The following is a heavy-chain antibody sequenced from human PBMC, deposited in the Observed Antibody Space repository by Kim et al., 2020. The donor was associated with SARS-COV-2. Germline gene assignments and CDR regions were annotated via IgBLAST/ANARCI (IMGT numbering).Heavy chain of an antibody. V-gene: IGHV3-33*01. J-gene: IGHJ4*02. CDR3: ARGPLGITIFGAPGAYFDY. CDR1: GFTFSSYG. CDR2: IWYDGSNK. Sequence: GGSLRLSCAASGFTFSSYGMHWVRQAPGKGLEWVAVIWYDGSNKYYADSVKGRFTISRDNSKNTLYLQMNSLRAEDTAVYYCARGPLGITIFGAPGAYFDYWGQGTLVTVSS. D-gene: IGHD3-3*01.